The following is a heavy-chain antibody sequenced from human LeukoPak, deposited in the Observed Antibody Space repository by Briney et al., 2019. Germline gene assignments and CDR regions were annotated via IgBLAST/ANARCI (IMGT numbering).Heavy chain of an antibody. V-gene: IGHV3-23*01. Sequence: GRSLRLSCAASGFTFSSYAMSWVRQAPGKGLEWVSAISGSGGSTYYADSVKGRFTISRDNSKNTLYLQMNSLRAEDTAVYYCARGALRYYYYGMDVWGQGTTVTVSS. CDR1: GFTFSSYA. CDR3: ARGALRYYYYGMDV. CDR2: ISGSGGST. J-gene: IGHJ6*02.